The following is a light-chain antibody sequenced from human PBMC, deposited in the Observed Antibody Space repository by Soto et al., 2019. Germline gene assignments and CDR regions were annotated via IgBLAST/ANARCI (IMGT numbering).Light chain of an antibody. CDR1: QSVSSK. V-gene: IGKV3-15*01. CDR2: GAS. Sequence: EIVMTQSPATLSVSPGDRATLYCRASQSVSSKLAWYQQKPGQAPRLLIYGASTRATGIPARFSGSGSGTEFTLTISSLQSEEFAVYYCQQYNNWPPYTFGQGTKLEIK. J-gene: IGKJ2*01. CDR3: QQYNNWPPYT.